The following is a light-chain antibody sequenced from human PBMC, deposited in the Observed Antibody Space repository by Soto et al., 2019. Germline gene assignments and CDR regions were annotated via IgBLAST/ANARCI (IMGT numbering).Light chain of an antibody. CDR3: QHYASWPWT. Sequence: DIPMTRSPSTLPASVGDRVTITCRASQSIRSWLAWYQLRPGKAPKVLIYDASSLEGGVPSRFSGSGSGTEFTLTISSLQPDDFATYYCQHYASWPWTFGQGTKVDIK. V-gene: IGKV1-5*01. J-gene: IGKJ1*01. CDR1: QSIRSW. CDR2: DAS.